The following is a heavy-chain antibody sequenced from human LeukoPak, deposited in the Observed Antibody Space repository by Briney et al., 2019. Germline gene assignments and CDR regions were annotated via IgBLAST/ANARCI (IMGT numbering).Heavy chain of an antibody. CDR3: ARAVAMTGAFRDNWFDP. CDR2: IYSGGST. J-gene: IGHJ5*02. CDR1: GFTVSSNY. D-gene: IGHD6-19*01. Sequence: GGSLRLSCAASGFTVSSNYMSWVRQAPGKGLEWVSVIYSGGSTYYADSVKGRFTIPRDNSKNTLSLLMDSLRAEDTAVYYCARAVAMTGAFRDNWFDPWGQGALVTVSS. V-gene: IGHV3-53*05.